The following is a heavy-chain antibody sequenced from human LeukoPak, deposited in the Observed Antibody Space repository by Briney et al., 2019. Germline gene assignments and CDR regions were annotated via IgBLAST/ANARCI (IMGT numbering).Heavy chain of an antibody. Sequence: GGSLRLSCAASGFTFSSYAMSWVRQAPGKGLEWVSVISGSGGSTYYADSVKGRFTISRDNSKNTLYLQMNSLRAEDTAVYYCAKEDGSGSYYKGDDYYYAMDVWGQGTTVTVSS. D-gene: IGHD3-10*01. CDR1: GFTFSSYA. J-gene: IGHJ6*02. CDR3: AKEDGSGSYYKGDDYYYAMDV. V-gene: IGHV3-23*01. CDR2: ISGSGGST.